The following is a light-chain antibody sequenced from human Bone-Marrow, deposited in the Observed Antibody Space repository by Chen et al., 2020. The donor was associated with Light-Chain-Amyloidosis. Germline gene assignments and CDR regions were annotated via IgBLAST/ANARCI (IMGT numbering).Light chain of an antibody. CDR3: QSYQGSSQGV. CDR1: SGSIATNY. J-gene: IGLJ3*02. V-gene: IGLV6-57*01. Sequence: NFMLTQPHSVSESPGKTVIISCTRSSGSIATNYVQWYQQRPGSSPTPVVYEYDQRPSGVPDRFSCSIDRSSNSASLTLSGLKTEDEADYYCQSYQGSSQGVFGGGTKLTVL. CDR2: EYD.